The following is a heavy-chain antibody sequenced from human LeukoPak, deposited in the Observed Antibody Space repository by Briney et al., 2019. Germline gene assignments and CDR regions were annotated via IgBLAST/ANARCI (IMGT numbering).Heavy chain of an antibody. V-gene: IGHV3-74*01. CDR1: GFTFSRYW. J-gene: IGHJ4*02. CDR3: ARGGDYHAFDY. CDR2: INNDGGGT. Sequence: GGSLRLSCAASGFTFSRYWMHWVRQAPGKGLVWVSRINNDGGGTIYADSVKGRFTISRDNAKNTLYLQMNSLRAEDTAVYYCARGGDYHAFDYWGQGTLVTVSS. D-gene: IGHD4-17*01.